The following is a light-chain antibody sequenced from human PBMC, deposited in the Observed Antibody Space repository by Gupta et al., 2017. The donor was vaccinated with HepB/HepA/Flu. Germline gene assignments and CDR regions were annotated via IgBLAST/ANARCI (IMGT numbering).Light chain of an antibody. CDR2: SNN. CDR3: AAWDDSLNGVV. Sequence: SVLTQPPSASGTPGPGVTISCSGSRSNIGSNTVNWYQQVPGSAPKLLIYSNNQRPSGVPDRYSGSKSDTSASLAISGLQSEDEAHYYCAAWDDSLNGVVFGGGTKLTVL. J-gene: IGLJ2*01. V-gene: IGLV1-44*01. CDR1: RSNIGSNT.